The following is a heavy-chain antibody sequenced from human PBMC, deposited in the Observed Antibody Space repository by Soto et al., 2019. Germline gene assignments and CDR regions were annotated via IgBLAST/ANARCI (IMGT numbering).Heavy chain of an antibody. J-gene: IGHJ6*02. V-gene: IGHV5-51*01. D-gene: IGHD3-3*01. CDR3: ARFKSYYDFWSGYYDGRRAYMDV. Sequence: PGESLKISCKGSGYSFTSYWIGWVRQMPGKGLECMGIIYPGDSDTRYSPSFQGQVTISADKSISTAYLQWSSLKASDTAMYYCARFKSYYDFWSGYYDGRRAYMDVWGQGTTVTVSS. CDR2: IYPGDSDT. CDR1: GYSFTSYW.